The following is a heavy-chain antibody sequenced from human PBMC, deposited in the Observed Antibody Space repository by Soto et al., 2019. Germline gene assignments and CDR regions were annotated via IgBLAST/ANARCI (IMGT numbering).Heavy chain of an antibody. CDR3: AKGPVGATSFFEISGFDY. D-gene: IGHD1-26*01. Sequence: GGSLRLSCAASGFTFSSYAMSWVRQAPGKGLEWVSAISGSGGSTYYADSVKGRFTISRDNSKNTLYLQMNSLRAEDTAVYYCAKGPVGATSFFEISGFDYWGQGTLVTVSS. CDR1: GFTFSSYA. J-gene: IGHJ4*02. CDR2: ISGSGGST. V-gene: IGHV3-23*01.